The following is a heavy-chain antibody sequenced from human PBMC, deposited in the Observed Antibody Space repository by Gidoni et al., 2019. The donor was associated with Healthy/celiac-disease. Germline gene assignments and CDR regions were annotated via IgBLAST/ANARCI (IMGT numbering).Heavy chain of an antibody. CDR1: GGSISSYY. Sequence: QVQLQESGPGLVKPSETLSLTCTVSGGSISSYYWSWIRQPPGKGLEWIGYIYYSVSTNYNPSLKSRVTISVDTSKNQFSLKLSSVTAADTAVYYCARYCDWNVNAFDIWGQGTMVTVSS. D-gene: IGHD1-1*01. CDR3: ARYCDWNVNAFDI. CDR2: IYYSVST. V-gene: IGHV4-59*08. J-gene: IGHJ3*02.